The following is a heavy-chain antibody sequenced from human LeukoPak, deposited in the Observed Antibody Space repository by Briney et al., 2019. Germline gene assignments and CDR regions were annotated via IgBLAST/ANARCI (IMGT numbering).Heavy chain of an antibody. V-gene: IGHV4-59*12. CDR3: ARGQVGATPSFDY. J-gene: IGHJ4*02. D-gene: IGHD1-26*01. CDR2: IYYSGST. CDR1: GGSLSSYY. Sequence: SETLSLTCTVSGGSLSSYYWSWIRQPPGKGLEWIGSIYYSGSTYYNPSLKSRVTISVDTSKNQFSLKLSSVTAADTAVYYCARGQVGATPSFDYWGQGTLVTVSS.